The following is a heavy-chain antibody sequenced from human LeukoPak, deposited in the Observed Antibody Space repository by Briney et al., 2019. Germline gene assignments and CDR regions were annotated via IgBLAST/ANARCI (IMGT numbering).Heavy chain of an antibody. D-gene: IGHD5-12*01. J-gene: IGHJ6*03. V-gene: IGHV1-18*01. CDR2: ISAYNGNT. CDR3: ARDKPRGYSGYDLYYYYYMDV. CDR1: GYTFTSYG. Sequence: ASVKVSCKASGYTFTSYGISWVRQAPGQGLEWMGWISAYNGNTNFPQKLQGRVTMTTDTSTSTAYMELRSLRSDDTAVYYCARDKPRGYSGYDLYYYYYMDVWGKGTTVTVSS.